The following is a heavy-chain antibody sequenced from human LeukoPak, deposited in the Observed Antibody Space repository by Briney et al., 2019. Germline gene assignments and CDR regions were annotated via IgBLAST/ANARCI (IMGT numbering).Heavy chain of an antibody. J-gene: IGHJ5*02. D-gene: IGHD6-13*01. V-gene: IGHV3-21*01. CDR2: ISSSSSYI. CDR3: ARDPSSSWCSNNWFDP. CDR1: GFTFCSYS. Sequence: KPGGSLRLSCAASGFTFCSYSMNWVRQAQGKGLEWVSSISSSSSYIYYADSVKGRFTISRDNAKNSLYLQMNSLRAEDTAVYYCARDPSSSWCSNNWFDPWGQGTLVTVSS.